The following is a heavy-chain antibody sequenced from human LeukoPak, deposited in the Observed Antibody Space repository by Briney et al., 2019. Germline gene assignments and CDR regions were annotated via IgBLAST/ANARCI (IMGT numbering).Heavy chain of an antibody. CDR1: GFTLDDYG. V-gene: IGHV3-7*04. D-gene: IGHD1-26*01. Sequence: GSLRLSCAASGFTLDDYGMSRVRQAQGKGLEWVANIKQDGSEKYYVDSVKVRFTISRDNAKNSLYLQMNSLRAEDTAVYYCARVQSRATIGRWGQGTLVTVSS. CDR2: IKQDGSEK. CDR3: ARVQSRATIGR. J-gene: IGHJ4*02.